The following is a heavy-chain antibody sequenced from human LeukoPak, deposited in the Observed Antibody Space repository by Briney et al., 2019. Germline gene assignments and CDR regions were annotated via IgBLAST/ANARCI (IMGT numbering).Heavy chain of an antibody. Sequence: ASVKVSCKVSGYTLTELSMHWVRQAPGKGLEWMGGFDPEDGETIYAQKFQGRVTMTEDTSTDTAYIELSSLRSEDTAVYYCATHGITGTTPDYWGQGTLSPSPQ. CDR3: ATHGITGTTPDY. D-gene: IGHD1-7*01. CDR1: GYTLTELS. V-gene: IGHV1-24*01. J-gene: IGHJ4*02. CDR2: FDPEDGET.